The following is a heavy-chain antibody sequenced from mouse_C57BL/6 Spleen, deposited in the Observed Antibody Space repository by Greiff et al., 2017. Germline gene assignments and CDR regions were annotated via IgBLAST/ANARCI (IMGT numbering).Heavy chain of an antibody. CDR3: AREREAFGY. Sequence: QVQLQQPGAELVMPGASVKLSCKASGYTFTSYWMHWVKQRPGQGLEWIGEIDPSDSYTNYNQKFKGKSTLTVDKSSSTAYMQLSSLTSEDSAVYYGAREREAFGYWGQGTTLTVSS. CDR2: IDPSDSYT. CDR1: GYTFTSYW. V-gene: IGHV1-69*01. J-gene: IGHJ2*01.